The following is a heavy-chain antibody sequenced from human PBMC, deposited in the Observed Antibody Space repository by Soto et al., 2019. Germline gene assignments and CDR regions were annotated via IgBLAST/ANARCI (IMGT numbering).Heavy chain of an antibody. CDR1: GNTLAEFS. CDR3: ARHLLPRYFGAEPR. J-gene: IGHJ4*02. CDR2: FDPEAGET. D-gene: IGHD4-17*01. V-gene: IGHV1-24*01. Sequence: QVQLVQSGAEVKKPGASVKISCKIYGNTLAEFSMHWVRQAPGKGLEWMGGFDPEAGETIYAQQFQGRVTMVEDTSTDTAYMELSSLRSEDTAVYYCARHLLPRYFGAEPRWGQGTLVTVSS.